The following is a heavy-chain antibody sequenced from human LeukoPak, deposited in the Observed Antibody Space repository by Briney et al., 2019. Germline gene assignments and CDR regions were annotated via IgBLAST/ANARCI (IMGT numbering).Heavy chain of an antibody. CDR2: ISGSGGST. Sequence: GGSLRLSCAASGITFTNYAMSWVRQAPGKGLEWVSSISGSGGSTYYADSVKGRFTISRDNSKNTLYLQIRSLRGEDTVFYYCAKGGWGDYFDYWGQETLVTVSS. CDR3: AKGGWGDYFDY. CDR1: GITFTNYA. V-gene: IGHV3-23*01. D-gene: IGHD6-19*01. J-gene: IGHJ4*02.